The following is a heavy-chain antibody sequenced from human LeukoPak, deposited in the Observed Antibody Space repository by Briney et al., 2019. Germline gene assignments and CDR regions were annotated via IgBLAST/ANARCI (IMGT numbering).Heavy chain of an antibody. J-gene: IGHJ2*01. CDR2: IYYSGST. V-gene: IGHV4-39*07. CDR1: GGSISSSSYY. Sequence: SETLSLTCTVSGGSISSSSYYWGWIRQPPGKGLEWIGSIYYSGSTYYNPSLKSRVTISVDTSKNQFSPKLSSVTAAATAVYYCARVYYSNSYDYWYFDLWGRGTLVTVSS. CDR3: ARVYYSNSYDYWYFDL. D-gene: IGHD6-13*01.